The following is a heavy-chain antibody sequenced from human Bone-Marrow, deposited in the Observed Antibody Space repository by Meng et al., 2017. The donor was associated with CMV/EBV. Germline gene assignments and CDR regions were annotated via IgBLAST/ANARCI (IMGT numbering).Heavy chain of an antibody. Sequence: GESLKISCAASGFNFSSYWMSWVRQAPGKGLEWVSSISSSSSYIYYVDSVKGRFTISRDNAKNSLFLQMNSLRAEDTAVYYCAREDCSSTSCRFQHWGQGTLVTVSS. CDR3: AREDCSSTSCRFQH. CDR2: ISSSSSYI. V-gene: IGHV3-21*01. D-gene: IGHD2-2*01. J-gene: IGHJ1*01. CDR1: GFNFSSYW.